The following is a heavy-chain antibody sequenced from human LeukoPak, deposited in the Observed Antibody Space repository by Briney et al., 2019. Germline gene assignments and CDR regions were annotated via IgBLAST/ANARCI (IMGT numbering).Heavy chain of an antibody. D-gene: IGHD3-10*01. CDR3: SSGYDALDI. V-gene: IGHV1-8*03. CDR1: GYTFTPYE. CDR2: MDAKSGKT. Sequence: ASVKVSCKSTGYTFTPYEINSVRQAPGQGLEWMGGMDAKSGKTAYSQKFLGRVTITRNTSISTAYMEVTSLRTEDTAVNNYSSGYDALDIWGQGTKVTVSS. J-gene: IGHJ3*02.